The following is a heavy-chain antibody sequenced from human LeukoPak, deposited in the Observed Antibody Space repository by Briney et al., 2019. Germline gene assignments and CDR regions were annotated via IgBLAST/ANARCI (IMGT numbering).Heavy chain of an antibody. Sequence: SETLSLTCTVSGGSISSSSYHWGWIRQPPGKGLEWIGSIYYSGSTYYNPSLKSRVTISVDTSKNQFSLKLSSVTAADTAVYYCARLSVFLTVDWGQGTLVTVSS. CDR2: IYYSGST. D-gene: IGHD3-3*02. CDR1: GGSISSSSYH. V-gene: IGHV4-39*01. J-gene: IGHJ4*02. CDR3: ARLSVFLTVD.